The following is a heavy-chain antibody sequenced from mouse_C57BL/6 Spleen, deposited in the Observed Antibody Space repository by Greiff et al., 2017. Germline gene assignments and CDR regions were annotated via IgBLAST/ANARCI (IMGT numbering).Heavy chain of an antibody. D-gene: IGHD1-1*02. J-gene: IGHJ3*01. CDR2: ISDGGSYT. Sequence: EVQRVESGGGLVKPGGSLKLSCAASGFTFSSYAMSWVRQTPEKRLEWVATISDGGSYTYYPDNVKGRFTISRDNAKNNLYLQMSHLKSEDTAMYYCARVGGNYDWFAYWGQGTLVTVSA. V-gene: IGHV5-4*01. CDR1: GFTFSSYA. CDR3: ARVGGNYDWFAY.